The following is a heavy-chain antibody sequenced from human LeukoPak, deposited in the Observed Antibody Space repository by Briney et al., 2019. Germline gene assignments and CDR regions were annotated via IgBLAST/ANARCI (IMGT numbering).Heavy chain of an antibody. CDR3: AKDAGTTRSFYYFDY. J-gene: IGHJ4*02. V-gene: IGHV3-23*01. Sequence: PGGSLRLSCAASGFTFSSYGMSWVRQAPGKGLEWVSAISGSGGSTYYADSVKGRFTISRDNSKNTLYLQMNSLRAEDTAVYYRAKDAGTTRSFYYFDYWGQGTLVTVSS. D-gene: IGHD1-1*01. CDR1: GFTFSSYG. CDR2: ISGSGGST.